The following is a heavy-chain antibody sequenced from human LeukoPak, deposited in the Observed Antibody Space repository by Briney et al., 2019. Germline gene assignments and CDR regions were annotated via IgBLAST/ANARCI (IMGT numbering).Heavy chain of an antibody. CDR3: AGARESQRWLQSYYFDY. V-gene: IGHV4-59*01. D-gene: IGHD5-24*01. Sequence: SETLSLTCTVSGGSISSYYWSWIRQPPGKGLEWIGYIYYSGSTNYNPSLKSRVTISVDTSKNQFSLKLSSVTAADTAVYYCAGARESQRWLQSYYFDYWGQGTLVTVSS. CDR2: IYYSGST. J-gene: IGHJ4*02. CDR1: GGSISSYY.